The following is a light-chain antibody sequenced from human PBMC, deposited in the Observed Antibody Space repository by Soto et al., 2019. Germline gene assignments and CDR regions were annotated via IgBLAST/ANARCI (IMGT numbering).Light chain of an antibody. CDR2: GAS. CDR3: QQYKIWPPIT. J-gene: IGKJ5*01. V-gene: IGKV3-15*01. CDR1: QSIDNS. Sequence: EIVMTQSPGTLSVSPGERATLSCGASQSIDNSLAWYQQKPGQAPRLLLYGASTRATGVPARFSGSGSGTEFTLNISSLQSEDFAVYYCQQYKIWPPITFGQGTRLEI.